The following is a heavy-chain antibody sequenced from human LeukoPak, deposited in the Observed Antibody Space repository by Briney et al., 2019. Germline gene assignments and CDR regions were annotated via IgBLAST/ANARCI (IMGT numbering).Heavy chain of an antibody. CDR2: ISWNSGNI. J-gene: IGHJ4*02. Sequence: GGSLRLSCAASGFTFDDYAMHWVRQAPGKGLEWVSGISWNSGNIAYADSVKGRFTISRDNAKNSLYLQMNSLRAEDTAVYYCAKGPTYYYDSSGYYYDAYYFDYWGQGTLVTVSS. V-gene: IGHV3-9*01. D-gene: IGHD3-22*01. CDR1: GFTFDDYA. CDR3: AKGPTYYYDSSGYYYDAYYFDY.